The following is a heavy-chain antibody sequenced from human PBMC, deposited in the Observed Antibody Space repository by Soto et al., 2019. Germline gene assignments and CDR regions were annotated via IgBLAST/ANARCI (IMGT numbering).Heavy chain of an antibody. CDR3: ARDQPKGPLGMDV. Sequence: LRLSFAASGFTFSSYSMNWVRQAPGKGLEWVSSISSSSSYIYYADSVKGRFTISRDNAKNSLYLQMNSLRAEDTAVYYCARDQPKGPLGMDVWGQGTTVTVSS. CDR2: ISSSSSYI. CDR1: GFTFSSYS. V-gene: IGHV3-21*01. J-gene: IGHJ6*02.